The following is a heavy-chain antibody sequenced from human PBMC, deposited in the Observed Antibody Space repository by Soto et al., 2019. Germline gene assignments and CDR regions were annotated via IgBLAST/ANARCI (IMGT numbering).Heavy chain of an antibody. CDR3: AKGSSSGSYYYYGMDV. Sequence: EVQLLDSGGGLVQPGGSLRLSCAASGFTFSTYALSWVRQAPGKGLEWVSGITGSGGSTYYADSVKGRFTISRDNSKNTLYLQMNSLRAEDTAVYYCAKGSSSGSYYYYGMDVWGQGTTVTVSS. CDR2: ITGSGGST. J-gene: IGHJ6*02. CDR1: GFTFSTYA. V-gene: IGHV3-23*01. D-gene: IGHD3-10*01.